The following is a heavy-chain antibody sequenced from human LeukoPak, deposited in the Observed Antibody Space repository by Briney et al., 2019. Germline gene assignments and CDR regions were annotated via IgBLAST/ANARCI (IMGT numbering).Heavy chain of an antibody. CDR2: ISFDGNNK. D-gene: IGHD3-16*01. CDR1: GFTFSNYG. J-gene: IGHJ4*02. CDR3: AKDTWFGTRCLDS. Sequence: SGGSLRLSCTASGFTFSNYGMHWVRQAPGEGLEWLAHISFDGNNKYYADSVKGRFTFSRDNSKNTMSLQMNSLKTEETAVYYCAKDTWFGTRCLDSWGQGALVTVSS. V-gene: IGHV3-30*18.